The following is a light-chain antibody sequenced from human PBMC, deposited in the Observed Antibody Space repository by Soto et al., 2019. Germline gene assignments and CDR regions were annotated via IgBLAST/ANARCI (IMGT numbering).Light chain of an antibody. CDR1: ISDVGGYNY. CDR2: EVS. Sequence: QSALTQPSSLSGSPGQSITISCTGTISDVGGYNYVSWYQQHPGKAPKLMIYEVSNRPSGVSNRFSGSKSGNTASLTISGLQAEDEADYYCSSYTSSSTIYVFRTGTKVTVL. J-gene: IGLJ1*01. CDR3: SSYTSSSTIYV. V-gene: IGLV2-14*01.